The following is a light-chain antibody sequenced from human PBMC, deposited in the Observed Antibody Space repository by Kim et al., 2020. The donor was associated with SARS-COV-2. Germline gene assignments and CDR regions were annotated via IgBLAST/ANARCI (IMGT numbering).Light chain of an antibody. CDR3: QAWDSRPYYV. Sequence: SYELTQPPSVSVSPGQTASITCSGDKLGDKYACWYQQKPGQSPVLVIYHDSKRPSGIPERFSGSNSGNTATLTIRGTQAMDEADYYCQAWDSRPYYVFGT. J-gene: IGLJ1*01. CDR2: HDS. CDR1: KLGDKY. V-gene: IGLV3-1*01.